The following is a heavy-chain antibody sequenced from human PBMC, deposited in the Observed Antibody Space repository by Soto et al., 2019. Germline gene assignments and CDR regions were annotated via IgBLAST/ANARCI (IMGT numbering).Heavy chain of an antibody. CDR1: GGSISYISYF. D-gene: IGHD2-15*01. V-gene: IGHV4-39*01. Sequence: SETLSLTCTVSGGSISYISYFWGWIRQPPGKGLQWIGCMFYSGATYYNPSLKNRVTLSVDTSNNEFSLKLVSVTAPDTAVYYCARHKSGSDWLDPWGQGTLVTVSS. J-gene: IGHJ5*02. CDR3: ARHKSGSDWLDP. CDR2: MFYSGAT.